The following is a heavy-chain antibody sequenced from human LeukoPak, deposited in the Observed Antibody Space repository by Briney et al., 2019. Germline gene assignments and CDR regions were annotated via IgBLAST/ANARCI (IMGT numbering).Heavy chain of an antibody. V-gene: IGHV3-21*01. J-gene: IGHJ4*02. CDR3: ARSYSSSRGTFDY. Sequence: GGSLRLSCAASGFXFSSYGINWVRQAPGKGLKWVSSITSSSSYIYYADSVKGRFTISRDNAKNSLYLQMNSLRAEDTAVYYCARSYSSSRGTFDYWGQGTLVTVSS. CDR2: ITSSSSYI. D-gene: IGHD6-6*01. CDR1: GFXFSSYG.